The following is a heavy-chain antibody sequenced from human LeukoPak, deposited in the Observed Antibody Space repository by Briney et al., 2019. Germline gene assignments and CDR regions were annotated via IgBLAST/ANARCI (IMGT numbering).Heavy chain of an antibody. D-gene: IGHD1-26*01. V-gene: IGHV4-59*01. CDR3: ARWVGATLSGQTYYFDY. Sequence: SETLSLTCTVSGGSISSYYWSWIRQPPGKGLEWIGYIYHSGSTNYNPSLKSRVTISVDTSKNQFSLRLSSVTAADTAVYYCARWVGATLSGQTYYFDYWGQGTLVTVSS. CDR2: IYHSGST. J-gene: IGHJ4*02. CDR1: GGSISSYY.